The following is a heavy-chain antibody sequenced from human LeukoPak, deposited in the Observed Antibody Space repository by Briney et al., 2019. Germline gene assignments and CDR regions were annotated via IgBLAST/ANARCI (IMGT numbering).Heavy chain of an antibody. CDR2: INHSGST. J-gene: IGHJ5*02. CDR3: ARGFTTFIDWYNWFDP. Sequence: SETLSLXCAVYGGSFSGYYWSWIRQPPGKGLEWIGEINHSGSTNYNPSLKSRVTISVDTSKNQFSLKLSSVTAADTAVYYCARGFTTFIDWYNWFDPWGQGTLVTVSS. V-gene: IGHV4-34*01. CDR1: GGSFSGYY. D-gene: IGHD3-3*01.